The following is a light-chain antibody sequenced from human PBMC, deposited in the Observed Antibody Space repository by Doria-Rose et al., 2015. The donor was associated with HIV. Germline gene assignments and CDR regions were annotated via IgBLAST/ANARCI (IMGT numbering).Light chain of an antibody. J-gene: IGKJ1*01. CDR1: QDISNY. V-gene: IGKV1-8*01. CDR3: QQYYSYPPT. Sequence: AIRMTQSPSSLSASTGDRVTITCRASQDISNYLAWYQQEPGKAPKLLIYAASTLQSGVPSRFSGSGSGTDFTLTISYLQSEDFATYYCQQYYSYPPTFGQGPRWKSN. CDR2: AAS.